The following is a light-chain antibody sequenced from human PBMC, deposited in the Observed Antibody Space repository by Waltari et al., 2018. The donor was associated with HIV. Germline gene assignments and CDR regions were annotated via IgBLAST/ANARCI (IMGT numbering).Light chain of an antibody. CDR1: SSDIGAYNY. V-gene: IGLV2-14*01. J-gene: IGLJ1*01. CDR2: EVT. CDR3: TSYTSISTLV. Sequence: QSALTQPASVSGSPGQSITISCTGTSSDIGAYNYVSWYQHHPGKVPQLLIYEVTNRPSGVPHRFSGSKSGNTASLTISGLQAEDEADFYCTSYTSISTLVFGTGTKVTGL.